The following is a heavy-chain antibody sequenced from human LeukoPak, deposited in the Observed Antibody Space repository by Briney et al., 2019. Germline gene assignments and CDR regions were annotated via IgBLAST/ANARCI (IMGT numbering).Heavy chain of an antibody. CDR1: GYNFTSYW. CDR2: IYPGDSDT. D-gene: IGHD3-16*01. J-gene: IGHJ4*02. V-gene: IGHV5-51*01. CDR3: ARQVGNAYYAAYFDY. Sequence: GESLKISCRGSGYNFTSYWIGWVRQMPGKGLEWMGIIYPGDSDTRYSPSFQGQVTISADKSISTAYLQWSSLKASDTAMYYCARQVGNAYYAAYFDYWGQGTLVTVSS.